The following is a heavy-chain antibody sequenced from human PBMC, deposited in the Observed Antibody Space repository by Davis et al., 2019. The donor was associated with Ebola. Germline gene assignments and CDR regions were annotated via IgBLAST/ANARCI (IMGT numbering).Heavy chain of an antibody. CDR3: ARDQLTVTETRVYYYYGMDV. CDR1: GYTFTSYA. J-gene: IGHJ6*02. V-gene: IGHV1-69*06. Sequence: SVKVSCKASGYTFTSYAISWVRQAPGQGLEWMGGIIPIFGTANYAQKFQGRVTITADKSTSTAYMELSSLRSDDTAVYYCARDQLTVTETRVYYYYGMDVWGQGTTVTVSS. CDR2: IIPIFGTA. D-gene: IGHD4-17*01.